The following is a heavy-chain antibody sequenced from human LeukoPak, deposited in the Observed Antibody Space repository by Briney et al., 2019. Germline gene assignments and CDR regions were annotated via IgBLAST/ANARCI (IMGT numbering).Heavy chain of an antibody. CDR2: ISGSGGST. Sequence: GGSLRLSCAASGFTFSSYGMNWVRQAPGKGLEWVSGISGSGGSTYYGHSVTGRFTISRDNSKNTLFLQMNSLRAEDTAVYYCARDYGDYVLPYYYYYYYMDVWGKGTTVTVSS. J-gene: IGHJ6*03. CDR1: GFTFSSYG. V-gene: IGHV3-23*01. CDR3: ARDYGDYVLPYYYYYYYMDV. D-gene: IGHD4-17*01.